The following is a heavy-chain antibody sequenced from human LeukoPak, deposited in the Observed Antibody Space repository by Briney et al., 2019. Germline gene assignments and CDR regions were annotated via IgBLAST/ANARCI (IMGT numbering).Heavy chain of an antibody. CDR3: AREAPSGPFDY. Sequence: GGSLRLSCAASGFTFSSYSMNWVRQAPGKGLEWVSYISSSSSTIYYADSVKGRSTISRDNAKNSLYLQMNSLRAEDTAVYYCAREAPSGPFDYWGQGTLVTVSS. V-gene: IGHV3-48*01. CDR2: ISSSSSTI. CDR1: GFTFSSYS. J-gene: IGHJ4*02. D-gene: IGHD3-10*01.